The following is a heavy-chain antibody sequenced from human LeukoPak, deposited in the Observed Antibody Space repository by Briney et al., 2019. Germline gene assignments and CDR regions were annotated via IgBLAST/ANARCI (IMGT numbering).Heavy chain of an antibody. CDR3: AKVEQRLGVQSYYMDV. Sequence: GGSLRLSCAASGFTFSSYAMSWVRQAPGKGLEWVAVISYDGTVKHYADSVKGRFIISRDNSKNTLYVQMNSLGVEDTAVYYCAKVEQRLGVQSYYMDVWGKGTTVTVSS. D-gene: IGHD6-25*01. V-gene: IGHV3-30*18. J-gene: IGHJ6*03. CDR1: GFTFSSYA. CDR2: ISYDGTVK.